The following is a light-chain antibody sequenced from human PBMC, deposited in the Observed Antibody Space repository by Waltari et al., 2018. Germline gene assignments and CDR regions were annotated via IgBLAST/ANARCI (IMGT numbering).Light chain of an antibody. V-gene: IGLV1-44*01. CDR1: YSNVGAHF. J-gene: IGLJ2*01. Sequence: QSVLTQPPSASGTPGQRVTISCSGTYSNVGAHFLNCYQQLPGTAPKLLIYRNDRRPSGVPDRFSASKSGTSASLAISGLRPEDEADYYCASWDDSLNGRWVFGGGTKLTVL. CDR3: ASWDDSLNGRWV. CDR2: RND.